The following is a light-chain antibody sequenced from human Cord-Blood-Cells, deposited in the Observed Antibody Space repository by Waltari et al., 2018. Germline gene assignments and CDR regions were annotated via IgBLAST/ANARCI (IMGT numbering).Light chain of an antibody. CDR1: SSHVGGYHY. Sequence: QSALTQPAPVSGSPGQSITISCTGTSSHVGGYHYVYWYQQRPGKAPKLMIYDVSKRPSGVSNRFSGSKSGNTASLTISGLQAEDEADYYCSSYTSSSTVVFGGGTKLTVL. CDR3: SSYTSSSTVV. J-gene: IGLJ2*01. CDR2: DVS. V-gene: IGLV2-14*01.